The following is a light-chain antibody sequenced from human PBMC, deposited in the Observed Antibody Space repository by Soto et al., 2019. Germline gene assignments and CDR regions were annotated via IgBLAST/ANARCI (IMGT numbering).Light chain of an antibody. J-gene: IGKJ4*01. CDR3: QQANSFPLT. Sequence: DIQMTQSPSSVSASVGDRVTITCRASQGISSRLAWYQQKPGKAPNLLIYAASNLQSGVPSRLSGSGSETDFTLTIGSLQPEDFATYYCQQANSFPLTFGGGTKVEIK. V-gene: IGKV1-12*01. CDR1: QGISSR. CDR2: AAS.